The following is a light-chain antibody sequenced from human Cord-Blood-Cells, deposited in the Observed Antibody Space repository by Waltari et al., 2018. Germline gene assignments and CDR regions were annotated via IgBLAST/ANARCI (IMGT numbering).Light chain of an antibody. J-gene: IGLJ2*01. Sequence: SYELTQPPSVSVSPGQTASITCSGDKLGDKYACWYQQKPGQSPVLVIYQDSKWPSGIPERFSGSNSGNTATLTISGTQAMDEADDYCQAWDSSTVVFGGGTKLTVL. V-gene: IGLV3-1*01. CDR2: QDS. CDR1: KLGDKY. CDR3: QAWDSSTVV.